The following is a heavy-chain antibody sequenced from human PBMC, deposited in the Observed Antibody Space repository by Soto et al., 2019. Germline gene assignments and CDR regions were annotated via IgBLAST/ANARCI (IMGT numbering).Heavy chain of an antibody. CDR3: ATRQLREMATLGGMDV. CDR1: GYTFTSYG. J-gene: IGHJ6*02. Sequence: ASVKVSCKASGYTFTSYGISWVRQAPGQGLEWMGWISAYNGNTNYAQKLQGRVTMTTDTSTSTAYMELRSLRSDDTAVYYCATRQLREMATLGGMDVWGQGTTVTVSS. V-gene: IGHV1-18*04. CDR2: ISAYNGNT. D-gene: IGHD5-12*01.